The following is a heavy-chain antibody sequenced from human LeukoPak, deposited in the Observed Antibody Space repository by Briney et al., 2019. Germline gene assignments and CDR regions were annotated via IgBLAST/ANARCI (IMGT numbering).Heavy chain of an antibody. J-gene: IGHJ4*02. CDR3: ARSEGLRLPFEY. CDR2: ISYDGSNK. V-gene: IGHV3-30*01. Sequence: GGTLRVTCADSRFTFSSYAMHCVRQAPGKGLEWVAVISYDGSNKYYADCVKGRFTISRDNSKIPLYLQMNSLRAEDMAVYYCARSEGLRLPFEYWGQGTLVSVSS. D-gene: IGHD2-21*02. CDR1: RFTFSSYA.